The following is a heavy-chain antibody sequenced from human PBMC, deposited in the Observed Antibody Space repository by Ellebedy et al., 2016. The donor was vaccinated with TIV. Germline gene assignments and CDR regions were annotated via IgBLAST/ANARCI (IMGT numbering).Heavy chain of an antibody. D-gene: IGHD6-19*01. CDR2: IKQDGSEK. CDR3: ARDQWLGRAYYFDS. Sequence: GESLKISCAASGFIFSNYWMTWVRQAPGKGLEWVANIKQDGSEKYYVDSVMGRFSISRDNTKNSLYLQMNSLTDEDTAVYYCARDQWLGRAYYFDSWGQGTLVTVSS. V-gene: IGHV3-7*01. J-gene: IGHJ4*02. CDR1: GFIFSNYW.